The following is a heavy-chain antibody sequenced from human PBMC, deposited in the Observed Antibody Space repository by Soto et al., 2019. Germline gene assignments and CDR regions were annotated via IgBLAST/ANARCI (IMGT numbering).Heavy chain of an antibody. CDR1: GFTFRSYW. J-gene: IGHJ4*02. D-gene: IGHD1-26*01. V-gene: IGHV3-7*03. CDR3: AHLLVVGDGDFGY. CDR2: INRDGSDQ. Sequence: PGGSLRLSCSASGFTFRSYWMSWVRQAPGKGLEWVANINRDGSDQYYVDSVEGRFTISRDNAKNSLYLQMNSLRAEDTAIYYCAHLLVVGDGDFGYWGQGTMVTVSS.